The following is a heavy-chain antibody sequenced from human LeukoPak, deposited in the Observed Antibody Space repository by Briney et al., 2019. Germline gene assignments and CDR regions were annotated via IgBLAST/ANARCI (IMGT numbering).Heavy chain of an antibody. V-gene: IGHV3-66*01. CDR2: IYSGGST. D-gene: IGHD1-26*01. Sequence: PGGTLRISCAAPGFTVNSNYMSWARQAQGKGLEWVSVIYSGGSTYYADSVKGRFTISRDNSKNTLYLQMNSLRAEDTAVYYCAREFTGSGSYYGNFDYWGQGTLVTVSS. J-gene: IGHJ4*02. CDR1: GFTVNSNY. CDR3: AREFTGSGSYYGNFDY.